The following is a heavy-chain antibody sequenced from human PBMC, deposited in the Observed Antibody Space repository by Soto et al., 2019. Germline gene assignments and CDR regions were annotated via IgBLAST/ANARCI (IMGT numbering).Heavy chain of an antibody. CDR3: GRGGRSHYCGSGGSRQRNWFDP. D-gene: IGHD3-10*01. CDR2: INHSGST. J-gene: IGHJ5*02. Sequence: SETLSLTCAVYGGSFSGYYWSWIRQPPGKGLEWIGEINHSGSTNYNPSLKSRVTISVDTSKNQFSLKLSSVTAADTAVYYCGRGGRSHYCGSGGSRQRNWFDPWGQGTLVTVSS. V-gene: IGHV4-34*01. CDR1: GGSFSGYY.